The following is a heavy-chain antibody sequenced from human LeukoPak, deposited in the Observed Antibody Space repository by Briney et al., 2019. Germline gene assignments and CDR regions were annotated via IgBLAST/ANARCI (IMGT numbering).Heavy chain of an antibody. CDR2: INPNSGGT. J-gene: IGHJ4*02. Sequence: ASVKVSCKASGYTFIDYYIHWVRQGPGQGIEWMGWINPNSGGTNYAQEFQGRVTMTKDTSISTAYMDLSRLRSDDTAVYFCARAIAVVDYWGQGTLVTVSS. CDR3: ARAIAVVDY. V-gene: IGHV1-2*02. D-gene: IGHD6-19*01. CDR1: GYTFIDYY.